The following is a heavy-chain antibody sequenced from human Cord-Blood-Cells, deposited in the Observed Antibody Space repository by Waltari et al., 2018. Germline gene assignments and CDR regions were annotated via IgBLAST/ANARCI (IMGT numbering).Heavy chain of an antibody. CDR1: GFTFSSYA. V-gene: IGHV3-23*01. CDR2: ISGSGGST. D-gene: IGHD7-27*01. J-gene: IGHJ3*02. Sequence: EVQLLASGGGLVQPGGSLRLSCAASGFTFSSYAMSWVRQAPGKGLEWVSAISGSGGSTYYADPVKCRFTSSRDNSKNTLYLQMKSLRAEDTAVYYCAKDAPRLGMYDIWGQGTMVTVSS. CDR3: AKDAPRLGMYDI.